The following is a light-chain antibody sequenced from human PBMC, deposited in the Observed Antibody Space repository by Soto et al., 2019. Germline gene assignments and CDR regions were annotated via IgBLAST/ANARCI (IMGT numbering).Light chain of an antibody. V-gene: IGLV2-8*01. J-gene: IGLJ1*01. Sequence: QSALTQPPSASGSPGQSVTSSCTGTRSDVGGYNYVSWYQQHPGKAPKLMISEVSKRPSGVPDRFSGSKSGNTASLTVSGLQAEDEADYYCCSYAGSNNYVFGTGTKLTVL. CDR1: RSDVGGYNY. CDR2: EVS. CDR3: CSYAGSNNYV.